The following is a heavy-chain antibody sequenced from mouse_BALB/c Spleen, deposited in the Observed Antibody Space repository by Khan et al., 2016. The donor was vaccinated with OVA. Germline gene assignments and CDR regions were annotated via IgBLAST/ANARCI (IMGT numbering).Heavy chain of an antibody. V-gene: IGHV1S135*01. J-gene: IGHJ3*01. D-gene: IGHD2-2*01. CDR3: TRHGYVAWFTY. CDR2: VDPLSGGT. Sequence: EVQLQQSRPELLKPVASVKISCKASGYSFTTYYLHWVMQSHGESLEWIGYVDPLSGGTTYNQTFKGKATLTVDKSSSTAYMHLSNLTSDDSAVYYCTRHGYVAWFTYWSQGTLVTVAA. CDR1: GYSFTTYY.